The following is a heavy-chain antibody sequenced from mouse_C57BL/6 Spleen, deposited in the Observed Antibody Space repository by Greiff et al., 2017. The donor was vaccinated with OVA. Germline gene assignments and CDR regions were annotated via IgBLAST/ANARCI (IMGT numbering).Heavy chain of an antibody. D-gene: IGHD1-1*01. CDR2: IWWDDDK. V-gene: IGHV8-8*01. Sequence: QVQLKESGPGILQPSQTLSLTCSFSGFSLSTFGMGVGWIRQPSGKGLEWLAHIWWDDDKYYNPSLKSPLTISKDTSKNQVFLKIANVDTADTATYYCARIPGDTTVVATKDWYFDVWGTGTTVTVSS. J-gene: IGHJ1*03. CDR1: GFSLSTFGMG. CDR3: ARIPGDTTVVATKDWYFDV.